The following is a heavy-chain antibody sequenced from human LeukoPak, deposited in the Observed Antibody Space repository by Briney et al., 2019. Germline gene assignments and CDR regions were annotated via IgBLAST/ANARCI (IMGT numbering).Heavy chain of an antibody. CDR1: GYTFTIYG. Sequence: GASVTVSFKASGYTFTIYGISWVRQAPGQGLEWMGWISAYSGNTNYAQKLQGRVTMTTDTSTSTAYVELRSLRSDDTAIYYCARAITIFGVVYYYGMDVWGQGTTVTVSS. CDR3: ARAITIFGVVYYYGMDV. J-gene: IGHJ6*02. V-gene: IGHV1-18*01. CDR2: ISAYSGNT. D-gene: IGHD3-3*01.